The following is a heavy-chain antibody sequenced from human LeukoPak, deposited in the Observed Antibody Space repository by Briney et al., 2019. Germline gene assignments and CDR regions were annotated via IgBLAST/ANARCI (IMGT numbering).Heavy chain of an antibody. Sequence: TGGSLRLSCATSGFTFNIYWMHWVRQAPGKGLVWVSRIDSDGNITTYADSVKGRFTISRDNAKNTLYLQMNSLRAEDTAVYYCARISYDSSGYYDYWGQGTLVTVSS. J-gene: IGHJ4*02. CDR3: ARISYDSSGYYDY. V-gene: IGHV3-74*01. D-gene: IGHD3-22*01. CDR1: GFTFNIYW. CDR2: IDSDGNIT.